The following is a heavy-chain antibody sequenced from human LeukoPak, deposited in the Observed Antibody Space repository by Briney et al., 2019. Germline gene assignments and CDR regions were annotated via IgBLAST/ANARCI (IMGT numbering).Heavy chain of an antibody. CDR3: ARGLGTTYDYIWGSYRTSAEYFQH. Sequence: ASVKVSCKASGYTFTSYDINWVRQATGQGLEWMGWMNPNSGNTGYAQKFQGRVTMTRNTSISTAYMELSSLRSEDTAVYYCARGLGTTYDYIWGSYRTSAEYFQHWGQGTLVTVSS. CDR1: GYTFTSYD. V-gene: IGHV1-8*01. J-gene: IGHJ1*01. D-gene: IGHD3-16*02. CDR2: MNPNSGNT.